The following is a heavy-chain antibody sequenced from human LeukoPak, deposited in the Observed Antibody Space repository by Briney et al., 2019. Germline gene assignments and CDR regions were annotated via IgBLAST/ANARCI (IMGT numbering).Heavy chain of an antibody. V-gene: IGHV4-34*01. CDR1: GGSFSGYY. J-gene: IGHJ4*02. Sequence: SETLSLTCAVYGGSFSGYYWSWIRQPPGKGLEWIGEINHSGSTNYDPSLKSRVTISVDTSKNQFSLKLSSVTAADTAVYYCARRVVPAANYLDYWGQGTLVTASS. CDR3: ARRVVPAANYLDY. D-gene: IGHD2-2*01. CDR2: INHSGST.